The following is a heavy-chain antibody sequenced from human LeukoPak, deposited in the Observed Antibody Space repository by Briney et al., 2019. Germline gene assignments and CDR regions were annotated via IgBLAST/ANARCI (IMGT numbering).Heavy chain of an antibody. CDR2: IYPGDSDT. Sequence: GESLKISCKGSGYSFTSYWIGWVRQMPGKGLEWMGIIYPGDSDTRYSPSFQGQVTISADKSISTAYLQWSSLKASDTAMYYCARRLAVDYGDTNWFDPWGQGTLVTVSS. CDR1: GYSFTSYW. V-gene: IGHV5-51*01. J-gene: IGHJ5*02. D-gene: IGHD4-17*01. CDR3: ARRLAVDYGDTNWFDP.